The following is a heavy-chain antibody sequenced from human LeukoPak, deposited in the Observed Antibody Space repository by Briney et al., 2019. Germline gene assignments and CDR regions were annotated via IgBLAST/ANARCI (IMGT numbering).Heavy chain of an antibody. D-gene: IGHD6-13*01. V-gene: IGHV1-46*01. J-gene: IGHJ3*02. CDR3: ASDRTIAAAVDPFDI. CDR2: IKPSGDDT. Sequence: ASVKVSCKASGYTFTNYFMHWVRQAPGQGLEWMGLIKPSGDDTNYAQKFQGRVTMTRDTSTSTVYMELSSLRSEDTAMYYCASDRTIAAAVDPFDIWGQGTMVTVSS. CDR1: GYTFTNYF.